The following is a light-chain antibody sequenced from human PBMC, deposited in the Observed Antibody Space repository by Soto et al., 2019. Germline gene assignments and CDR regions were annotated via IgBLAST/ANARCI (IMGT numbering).Light chain of an antibody. V-gene: IGKV4-1*01. CDR3: QQCHNPPPWT. CDR2: WAS. Sequence: DIVMTQSPDSLAVSLGEPATINCKSSQRLLYTSNNKNYLAWYQQKPGQPPKLLMYWASTRQSGVPDRCSGSGSGTDFPLPISSLQAEDVAVNYWQQCHNPPPWTFGQGTKVQLK. CDR1: QRLLYTSNNKNY. J-gene: IGKJ1*01.